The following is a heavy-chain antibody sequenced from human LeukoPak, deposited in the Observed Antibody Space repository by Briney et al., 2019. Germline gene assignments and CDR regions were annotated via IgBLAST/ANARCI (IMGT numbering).Heavy chain of an antibody. CDR3: AKSGGSGSYYIWPVDY. CDR2: ISYDGSNK. V-gene: IGHV3-30*18. D-gene: IGHD3-10*01. CDR1: GFTFSSYG. J-gene: IGHJ4*02. Sequence: GGSLRLPCAASGFTFSSYGMHWVRQAPGKGLEWVAVISYDGSNKYYADSEKGRFTISRDNSKNTLYLQMNSLRAEDTAVYYCAKSGGSGSYYIWPVDYWGQGTLVTVSS.